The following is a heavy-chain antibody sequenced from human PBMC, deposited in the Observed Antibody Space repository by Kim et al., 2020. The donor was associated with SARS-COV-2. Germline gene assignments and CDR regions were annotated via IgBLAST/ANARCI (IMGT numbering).Heavy chain of an antibody. Sequence: ASVKVSCKVSGYTLTELSMHWVRQAPGKGREWMGGFDPEDGETNYAQKLQGRVTMTEDTSTDTASMELSSLRSDGTAVCYCATTASPLTFGGVIEDPYYFDSWGQGTLVTVSS. V-gene: IGHV1-24*01. CDR2: FDPEDGET. J-gene: IGHJ4*02. CDR1: GYTLTELS. D-gene: IGHD3-16*01. CDR3: ATTASPLTFGGVIEDPYYFDS.